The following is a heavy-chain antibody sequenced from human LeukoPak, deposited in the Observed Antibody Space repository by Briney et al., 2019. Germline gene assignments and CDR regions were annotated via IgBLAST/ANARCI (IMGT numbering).Heavy chain of an antibody. CDR1: GFTFDDYA. CDR2: ISSSSSTI. Sequence: GGSLRLSCAASGFTFDDYAMHWVRQAPGKGLEWVTYISSSSSTIYYADSVKGRFTISRDNAKNSLYLQMNSLRAEDTAVYYCARDVGYCSSTSCRGDYFDYWGQGTLVTVSS. CDR3: ARDVGYCSSTSCRGDYFDY. D-gene: IGHD2-2*01. V-gene: IGHV3-48*04. J-gene: IGHJ4*02.